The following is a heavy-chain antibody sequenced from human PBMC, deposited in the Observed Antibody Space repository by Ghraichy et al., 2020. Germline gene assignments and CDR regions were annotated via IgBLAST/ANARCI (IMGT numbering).Heavy chain of an antibody. CDR1: GGSISSYY. CDR2: IYYSGST. Sequence: SETLSLTCTVSGGSISSYYWSWIRQPPGKGLEWIGYIYYSGSTNYNPSLKSRVTISVDTSKNQFSLKLSSVTAADTAVYYCARAVIYGDYGFGFDYWGQGTLVTVSS. CDR3: ARAVIYGDYGFGFDY. J-gene: IGHJ4*02. D-gene: IGHD4-17*01. V-gene: IGHV4-59*01.